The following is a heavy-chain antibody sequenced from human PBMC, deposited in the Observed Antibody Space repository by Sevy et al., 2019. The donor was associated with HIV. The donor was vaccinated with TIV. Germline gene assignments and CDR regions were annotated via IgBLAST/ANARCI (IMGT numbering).Heavy chain of an antibody. J-gene: IGHJ5*02. CDR3: AKDLGDNWFDP. CDR2: ISYDGSNK. D-gene: IGHD3-16*01. CDR1: GFTFSSYG. V-gene: IGHV3-30*18. Sequence: GGSLRLSCAASGFTFSSYGMHWVRQAPGKGLEWVAVISYDGSNKYYADSVKGRFTISRDNSKNTLYLQMNSLRAEDTAVYYCAKDLGDNWFDPWGQGTLVTVSS.